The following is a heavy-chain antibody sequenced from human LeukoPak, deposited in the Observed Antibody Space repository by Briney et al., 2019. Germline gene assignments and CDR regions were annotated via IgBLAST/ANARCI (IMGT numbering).Heavy chain of an antibody. CDR3: ARGRAEYDSSGFDP. CDR2: ISGNSGTI. D-gene: IGHD6-6*01. Sequence: PGGXXXXSCAASGITFSTYSMNWVRQAPGKGLEWISYISGNSGTIYYADSVKGRFTISRDNAKNSLYLQMNSLRAEDTAVYYCARGRAEYDSSGFDPWGQGTLVTVSS. CDR1: GITFSTYS. V-gene: IGHV3-48*01. J-gene: IGHJ5*02.